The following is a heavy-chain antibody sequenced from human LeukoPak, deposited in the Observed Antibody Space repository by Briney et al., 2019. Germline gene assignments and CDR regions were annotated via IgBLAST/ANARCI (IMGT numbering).Heavy chain of an antibody. D-gene: IGHD3-10*01. Sequence: SETLSLTCAVYGEPKIGHYWTWIPHPPGKPLEWIGDIHNSGGTNSNPSLKNRVTMSIDMSKNQFSLKLNSVTAADTAVYFCARATASGSGRAYDRWAQGNLVPVSS. CDR3: ARATASGSGRAYDR. J-gene: IGHJ5*02. CDR1: GEPKIGHY. V-gene: IGHV4-34*01. CDR2: IHNSGGT.